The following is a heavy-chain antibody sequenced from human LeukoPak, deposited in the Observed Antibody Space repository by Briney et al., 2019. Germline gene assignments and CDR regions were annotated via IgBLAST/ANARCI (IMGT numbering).Heavy chain of an antibody. CDR2: ISGSGGFT. J-gene: IGHJ4*02. D-gene: IGHD2-15*01. CDR1: GFTFSTYA. CDR3: AKAGLCSGDSCYYFDY. V-gene: IGHV3-23*01. Sequence: PGGSLRLSCAASGFTFSTYAMRGVRQAPGRGLEWVSAISGSGGFTVYADSVKGRFTVSRDNSKNTLYLQMNSLRAEDTAIYYCAKAGLCSGDSCYYFDYWGQGTLVTVSS.